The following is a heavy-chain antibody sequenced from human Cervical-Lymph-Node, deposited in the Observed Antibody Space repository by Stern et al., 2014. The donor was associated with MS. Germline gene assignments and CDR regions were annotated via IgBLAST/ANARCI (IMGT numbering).Heavy chain of an antibody. J-gene: IGHJ4*02. Sequence: VQLVESGGGVVQPGRSLRLSCAASGFTFSSYGMHWVRQAPGKGLEWVAVIWYDGSNKYYADSVKGRFTISRDNSKKTLYLQMNSLRAEDTAVYYCARSGCSSTSCYYYFDYWGQGTLVTVSS. D-gene: IGHD2-2*01. V-gene: IGHV3-33*01. CDR1: GFTFSSYG. CDR2: IWYDGSNK. CDR3: ARSGCSSTSCYYYFDY.